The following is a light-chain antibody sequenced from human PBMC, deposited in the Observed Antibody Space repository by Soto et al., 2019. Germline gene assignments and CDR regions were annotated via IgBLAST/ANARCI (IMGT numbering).Light chain of an antibody. Sequence: EIVMTQSPAARSVSPGERATLSCRASQSVSSNLAWYQQKPGQAPRLLIYGASTRATGIPARFSGSGSGTEFTLTISSLQSEDFAVYYCQQYNNWLGTFGQGTKV. J-gene: IGKJ1*01. CDR2: GAS. CDR3: QQYNNWLGT. CDR1: QSVSSN. V-gene: IGKV3-15*01.